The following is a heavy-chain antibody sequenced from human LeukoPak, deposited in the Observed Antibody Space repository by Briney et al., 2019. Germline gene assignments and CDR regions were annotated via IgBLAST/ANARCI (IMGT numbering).Heavy chain of an antibody. CDR2: INSDGSST. CDR3: AKREGRYSSGWYFDY. J-gene: IGHJ4*02. D-gene: IGHD6-19*01. Sequence: GGSLRLSCAASGFTFSSYWMHWVRQAPGKGLVWVSRINSDGSSTSYADSVKGRFTISRDNAKNTLYLQMNSLRAEDTAVYYCAKREGRYSSGWYFDYWGQGTLVTVSS. CDR1: GFTFSSYW. V-gene: IGHV3-74*01.